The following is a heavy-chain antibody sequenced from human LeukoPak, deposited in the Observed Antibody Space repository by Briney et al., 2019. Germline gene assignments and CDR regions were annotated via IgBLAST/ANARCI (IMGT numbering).Heavy chain of an antibody. CDR3: AKGEHYYESSGDWNYFDY. D-gene: IGHD3-22*01. CDR2: ISWNSGSI. CDR1: GFTFDDYA. V-gene: IGHV3-9*03. Sequence: GGSLRLSCAASGFTFDDYAMHWVRQAPGKGLEWVSGISWNSGSIGYADSVKGRFTISRDNAKNSLYLQMNSLRAEDMALYYCAKGEHYYESSGDWNYFDYWGQGTLVTISS. J-gene: IGHJ4*02.